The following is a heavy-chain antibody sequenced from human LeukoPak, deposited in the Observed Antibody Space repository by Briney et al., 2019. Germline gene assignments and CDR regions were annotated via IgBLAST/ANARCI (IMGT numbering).Heavy chain of an antibody. CDR1: GYTLTELS. V-gene: IGHV1-24*01. Sequence: GASVKVSCKVSGYTLTELSMHWVRQAPGKGLEWMGGFDPEDGETMYAQKFQGRVTMTEDTSTDTAYMELSSLRSEDTAVYYCATDISIAAAGTAFDYWGQGTLVTVSS. CDR3: ATDISIAAAGTAFDY. CDR2: FDPEDGET. J-gene: IGHJ4*02. D-gene: IGHD6-13*01.